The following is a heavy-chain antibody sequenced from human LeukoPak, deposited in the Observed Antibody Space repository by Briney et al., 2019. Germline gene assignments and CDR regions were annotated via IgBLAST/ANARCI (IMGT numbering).Heavy chain of an antibody. CDR2: ISHSGNT. CDR3: ARGGWNKFDY. V-gene: IGHV4-4*02. J-gene: IGHJ4*02. D-gene: IGHD3-22*01. CDR1: GASISRPYW. Sequence: SETLSLTCAVSGASISRPYWWSWVRQPPGKGLEWIGEISHSGNTHYKPSLKSRVTISVDKSKNQVLLKLSSVTAADTAVYYCARGGWNKFDYWGQGTLVTVSS.